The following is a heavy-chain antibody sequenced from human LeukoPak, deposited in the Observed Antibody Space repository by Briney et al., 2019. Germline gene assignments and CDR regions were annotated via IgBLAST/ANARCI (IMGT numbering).Heavy chain of an antibody. CDR2: IYYSGST. J-gene: IGHJ4*02. V-gene: IGHV4-59*01. CDR3: ARGDPTSSSWPGLFDY. D-gene: IGHD6-13*01. Sequence: SETLSLTCTVSGGSISSYYWSWIRQPPGKGPEWIGYIYYSGSTNYNPSLKSRVTISVDTSKNQFSLKLSSVTAADTAVYYCARGDPTSSSWPGLFDYWGQGTLVTVSS. CDR1: GGSISSYY.